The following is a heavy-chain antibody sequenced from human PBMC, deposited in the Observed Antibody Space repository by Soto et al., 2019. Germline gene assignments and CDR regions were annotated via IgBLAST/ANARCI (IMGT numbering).Heavy chain of an antibody. CDR2: IKEDGSEE. CDR1: GLTFSSSW. D-gene: IGHD6-25*01. Sequence: EVQLVESGGGLVQPGGSLRLSCAASGLTFSSSWMSWARQAPGKGLQWVANIKEDGSEEYYLDSVKGRFTISRDNAKNSLYLQMNSLTAEDTAVYHCARDLGYQTLDYWGQGTLVTVSS. J-gene: IGHJ4*02. CDR3: ARDLGYQTLDY. V-gene: IGHV3-7*01.